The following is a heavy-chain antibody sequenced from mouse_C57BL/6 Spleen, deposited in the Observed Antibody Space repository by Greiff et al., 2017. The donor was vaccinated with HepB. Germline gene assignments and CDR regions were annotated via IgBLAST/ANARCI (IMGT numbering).Heavy chain of an antibody. CDR3: ARNYYYGSSLSYWYFDV. Sequence: QVQLQQSGPGLVQPSQSLSITCTVSGFSLTSYGVHWVRQSPGKGLEWLGVIWSGGSTDYNAAFISRLSISKDNSKSQVFFKMNSLQADDTAIYYCARNYYYGSSLSYWYFDVWGTGTTVTVSS. CDR2: IWSGGST. CDR1: GFSLTSYG. D-gene: IGHD1-1*01. J-gene: IGHJ1*03. V-gene: IGHV2-2*01.